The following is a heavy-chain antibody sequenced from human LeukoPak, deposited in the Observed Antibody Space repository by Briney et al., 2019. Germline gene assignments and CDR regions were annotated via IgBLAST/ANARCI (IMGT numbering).Heavy chain of an antibody. CDR2: INSDGSST. CDR3: ARDLSELRSAFDI. D-gene: IGHD1-7*01. V-gene: IGHV3-74*01. J-gene: IGHJ3*02. Sequence: GGSLRLSCAASGFTFSSYWMHWVRQAPGKGLMWVSRINSDGSSTSYADSVKGRFTISRDNAKNSLYLQMNSLRAEDTAVYYCARDLSELRSAFDIWGQGTMVTVSS. CDR1: GFTFSSYW.